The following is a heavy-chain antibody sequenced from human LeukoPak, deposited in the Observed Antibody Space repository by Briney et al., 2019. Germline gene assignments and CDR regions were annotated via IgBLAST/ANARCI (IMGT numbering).Heavy chain of an antibody. V-gene: IGHV3-74*01. CDR2: INNDGSTT. CDR1: GFTFNNNW. CDR3: ARWPLIQRRFDP. Sequence: GGSLRLSCVASGFTFNNNWMHWVRQAPGKGLVWVSRINNDGSTTSYADSVKGRFTISSDNAKNTLYLQMNNLRAADTAVYYCARWPLIQRRFDPWGQGTLVTVSS. D-gene: IGHD6-25*01. J-gene: IGHJ5*02.